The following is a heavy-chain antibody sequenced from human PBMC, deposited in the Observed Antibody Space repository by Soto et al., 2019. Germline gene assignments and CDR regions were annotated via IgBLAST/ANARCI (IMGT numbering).Heavy chain of an antibody. V-gene: IGHV3-30*18. D-gene: IGHD3-16*01. CDR3: AKVMESYRPLDC. CDR1: GFTFSSFG. J-gene: IGHJ4*02. CDR2: ISYDGIDK. Sequence: PGGSLRLSCAASGFTFSSFGIHWVRQAPGKGLEWVAVISYDGIDKNYGDSVKGRFTISRENSKNMVYLQMNSLRAEDTAVYYCAKVMESYRPLDCWGQGTPVTVSS.